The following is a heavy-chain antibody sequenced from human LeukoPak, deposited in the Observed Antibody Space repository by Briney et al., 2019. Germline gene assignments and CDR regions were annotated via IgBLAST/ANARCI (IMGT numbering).Heavy chain of an antibody. CDR2: IYYSGST. Sequence: SQTLSLTCTVSGGSISSYYWSWIRQPPGKGLEWIGYIYYSGSTNYNPSLKSRVTISVDTSKNQFSLKLSSVTAADTAVYYCARHSSSSYFDYWGQGTLVTVSS. CDR3: ARHSSSSYFDY. J-gene: IGHJ4*02. CDR1: GGSISSYY. D-gene: IGHD6-6*01. V-gene: IGHV4-59*08.